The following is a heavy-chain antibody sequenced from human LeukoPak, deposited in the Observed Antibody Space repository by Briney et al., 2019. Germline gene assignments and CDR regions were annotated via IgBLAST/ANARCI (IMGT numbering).Heavy chain of an antibody. J-gene: IGHJ6*03. CDR1: GFTFSSYA. CDR2: ISYDGNNK. Sequence: GGSLRLSCAASGFTFSSYAMHWVRQAPGKGLEWVALISYDGNNKYYANSVKGRFTISRDNSKNTLYLQMNSLRAEDTAVYYCAKDTVKVATIRRVPHYMDVWGKGTTVTISS. D-gene: IGHD5-12*01. V-gene: IGHV3-30*04. CDR3: AKDTVKVATIRRVPHYMDV.